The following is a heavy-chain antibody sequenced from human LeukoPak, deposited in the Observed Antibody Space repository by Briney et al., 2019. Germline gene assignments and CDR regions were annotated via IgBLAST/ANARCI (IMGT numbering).Heavy chain of an antibody. CDR1: GFTFSDYG. V-gene: IGHV3-30*18. CDR2: ISYDGSNK. Sequence: GGSLRLSCTASGFTFSDYGMHWVRQAPGKGLEWVAVISYDGSNKYYADSVKGRFTISRDNSKNTLYLQMNSLRAEDTAVYHCAKALLTGTYYYYAMDVWGQGTTVTVSS. D-gene: IGHD1-20*01. J-gene: IGHJ6*02. CDR3: AKALLTGTYYYYAMDV.